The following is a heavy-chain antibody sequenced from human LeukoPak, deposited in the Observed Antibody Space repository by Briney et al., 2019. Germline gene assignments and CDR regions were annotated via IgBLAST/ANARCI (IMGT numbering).Heavy chain of an antibody. CDR1: GFTFSSYA. CDR3: ARVEYSSGWYGY. CDR2: ISSNGGST. J-gene: IGHJ4*02. D-gene: IGHD6-19*01. Sequence: GGSLRLSCAASGFTFSSYAMHWVRQAPGKGLEYVSAISSNGGSTYYANSVKGRFTISRDNSKNTLYLQMGSLSAEDMAVYYCARVEYSSGWYGYWGQGTLVTVSS. V-gene: IGHV3-64*01.